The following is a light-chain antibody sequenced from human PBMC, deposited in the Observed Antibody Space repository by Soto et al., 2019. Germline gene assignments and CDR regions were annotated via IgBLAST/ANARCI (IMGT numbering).Light chain of an antibody. CDR1: SSDVGGYNF. V-gene: IGLV2-14*03. J-gene: IGLJ1*01. CDR2: EVT. CDR3: NSYTTSSTLV. Sequence: QSALTQPASVFGSPGQSITISCTGTSSDVGGYNFVSWYQQHPGKAPKLMIYEVTSRPSGVSNRFSGSKSGNTASLTISGLQAEDEADYYCNSYTTSSTLVFGTGTKVTVL.